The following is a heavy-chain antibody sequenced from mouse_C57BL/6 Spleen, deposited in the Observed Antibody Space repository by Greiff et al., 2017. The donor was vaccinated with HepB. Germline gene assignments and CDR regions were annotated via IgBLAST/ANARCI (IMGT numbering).Heavy chain of an antibody. Sequence: QVQLQQSGTELVKPGASVKLSCKASGYTFTSYWMHWVKQRPGQGLEWIGNINPSNGGTNYNEKFKSKATLTVDKSSSTAYMQLSSLTSEDSAVYYCARSDYYYYGSSPNWYFDVWGTGTTVTVSS. CDR1: GYTFTSYW. CDR3: ARSDYYYYGSSPNWYFDV. J-gene: IGHJ1*03. D-gene: IGHD1-1*01. V-gene: IGHV1-53*01. CDR2: INPSNGGT.